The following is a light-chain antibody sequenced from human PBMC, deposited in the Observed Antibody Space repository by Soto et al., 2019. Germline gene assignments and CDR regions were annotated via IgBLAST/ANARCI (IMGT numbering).Light chain of an antibody. V-gene: IGKV3D-15*01. Sequence: EIVLTQSPATLSVSTGESATLSCRASQNVNIDLVWYQQKPGQAPKVLMFSASARETGIPARFSGGGSETEFTLTISSLQPEDSAVYYCQQYNTWPFTFGPGTKFDIK. CDR1: QNVNID. CDR3: QQYNTWPFT. CDR2: SAS. J-gene: IGKJ3*01.